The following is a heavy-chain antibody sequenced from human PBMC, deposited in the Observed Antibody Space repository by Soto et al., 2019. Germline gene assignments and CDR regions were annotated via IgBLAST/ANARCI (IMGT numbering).Heavy chain of an antibody. D-gene: IGHD1-26*01. CDR2: ISVSGGST. Sequence: EVQLLESGGGLVQPGGSLRLSCADYGFTFSSYAMSWFRQAPGKGLEWVSTISVSGGSTFYADSVKGRFTISRDNSKNTLYLQMNSLRAEDTAVYFCAKGVNSGSYRFYWYFDLWGRGTLVTVSS. CDR1: GFTFSSYA. V-gene: IGHV3-23*01. J-gene: IGHJ2*01. CDR3: AKGVNSGSYRFYWYFDL.